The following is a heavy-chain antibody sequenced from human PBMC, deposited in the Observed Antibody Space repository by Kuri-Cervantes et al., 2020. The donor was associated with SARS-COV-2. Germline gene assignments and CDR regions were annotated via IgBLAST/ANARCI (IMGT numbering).Heavy chain of an antibody. CDR1: GFTFSSYA. CDR3: AREGIGGYDYDAFDI. J-gene: IGHJ3*02. Sequence: GESLKISCAASGFTFSSYAMSWVRQAPGKGLEWVAVISYDGSNKYYADSVKGRFTISRDNSKNTLYLQMNSLRAEDTAVYYCAREGIGGYDYDAFDIWGQGTMVTVSS. CDR2: ISYDGSNK. V-gene: IGHV3-30-3*01. D-gene: IGHD5-12*01.